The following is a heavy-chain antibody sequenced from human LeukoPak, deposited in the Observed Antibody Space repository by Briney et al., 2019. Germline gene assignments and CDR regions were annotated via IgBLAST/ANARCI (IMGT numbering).Heavy chain of an antibody. V-gene: IGHV1-2*02. J-gene: IGHJ4*02. Sequence: VASVKVSCKTSGYTFIDYYIYWVRQAPGQGLEWMAWINPNSGGANYAQKFQGRVTLTRDTSISTAYMEMNSLRSDDTAVYYCARPRNNWNYDFWGQGTLVTVSS. D-gene: IGHD1-7*01. CDR1: GYTFIDYY. CDR3: ARPRNNWNYDF. CDR2: INPNSGGA.